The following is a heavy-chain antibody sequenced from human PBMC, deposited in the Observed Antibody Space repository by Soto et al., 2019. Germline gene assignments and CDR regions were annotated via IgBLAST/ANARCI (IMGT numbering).Heavy chain of an antibody. J-gene: IGHJ4*02. V-gene: IGHV4-39*07. CDR1: GGSVSSNSYS. CDR3: ARRYGGNFDY. Sequence: SDTLSLTCTVSGGSVSSNSYSWAWIRQSPGKGLEWIGTIYSSENTYYNPSLLSRVTISVDTSKNEFSLRLSSVTAADTAVYYCARRYGGNFDYWGQGTLVTVS. CDR2: IYSSENT. D-gene: IGHD1-26*01.